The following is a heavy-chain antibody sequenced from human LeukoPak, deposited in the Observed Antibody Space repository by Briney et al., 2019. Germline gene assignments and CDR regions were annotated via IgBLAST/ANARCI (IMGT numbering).Heavy chain of an antibody. CDR3: ARDNPRWNPHAFDI. J-gene: IGHJ3*02. V-gene: IGHV3-21*01. CDR1: GFTFSSYS. D-gene: IGHD5-24*01. Sequence: GGSLRLSCAASGFTFSSYSMNWVRQAPGKGLELVSSISSSSSYIYYADSVKGRFTISRDNAKNSLYLQMNSLRAEDTAVYYCARDNPRWNPHAFDIWGQGTMVTVSS. CDR2: ISSSSSYI.